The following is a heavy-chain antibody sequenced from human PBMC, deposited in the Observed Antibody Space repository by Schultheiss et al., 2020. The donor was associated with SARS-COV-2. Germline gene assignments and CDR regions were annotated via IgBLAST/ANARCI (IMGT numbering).Heavy chain of an antibody. CDR3: AGGGVCTGDSCYGPHDY. D-gene: IGHD2-15*01. V-gene: IGHV3-30*02. Sequence: GGSLRLSCEASGFVFSSYGIHWVRQAPGKGLEWVAAIWHDGNKKYYVDSVKGRFSISRDNSKNTLYLQMNSLRAEDTAVFYCAGGGVCTGDSCYGPHDYWGQGTLVTVSS. CDR2: IWHDGNKK. CDR1: GFVFSSYG. J-gene: IGHJ4*02.